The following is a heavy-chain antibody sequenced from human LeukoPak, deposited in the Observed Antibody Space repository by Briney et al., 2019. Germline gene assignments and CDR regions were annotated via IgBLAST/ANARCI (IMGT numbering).Heavy chain of an antibody. CDR3: AKITINTPLYTSARYNGELAFDI. CDR1: GGSISSYY. V-gene: IGHV4-59*01. CDR2: IYYSGST. D-gene: IGHD6-25*01. J-gene: IGHJ3*02. Sequence: SETLSLTCTVSGGSISSYYWSWIRQPPGKGLEWIGYIYYSGSTNYNPSLKSRVTISVDTSKNQFSLKLSSVTAADTAVYYCAKITINTPLYTSARYNGELAFDIWGQGTMVTVSS.